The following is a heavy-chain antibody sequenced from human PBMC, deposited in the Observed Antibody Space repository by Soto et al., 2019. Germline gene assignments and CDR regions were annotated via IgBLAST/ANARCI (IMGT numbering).Heavy chain of an antibody. CDR2: IWYDGSHT. Sequence: GGSLRLSCAASGFTFSTYGMHWVRQAPGKGLEWVTFIWYDGSHTYYVDSVKGRFTVSRDNSKNTLYLQMNSLRAEDTAIYYCASGSGRFSRFDYWGQGTLVTVSS. CDR3: ASGSGRFSRFDY. D-gene: IGHD3-10*01. V-gene: IGHV3-33*01. J-gene: IGHJ4*02. CDR1: GFTFSTYG.